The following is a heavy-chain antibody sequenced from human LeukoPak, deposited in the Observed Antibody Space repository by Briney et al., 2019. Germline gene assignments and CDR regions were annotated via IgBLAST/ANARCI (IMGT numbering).Heavy chain of an antibody. D-gene: IGHD3-3*01. J-gene: IGHJ4*02. Sequence: ASVKGSCKASGYTFTSYIVHWVRQAPGQRLEWMGWIDTGNGNTRYSQKFQGRVSITRDTSASTAYMDLSSLISEDTAVYYCARNPPGTIHFDYWGQGTLVTVSS. CDR2: IDTGNGNT. V-gene: IGHV1-3*04. CDR1: GYTFTSYI. CDR3: ARNPPGTIHFDY.